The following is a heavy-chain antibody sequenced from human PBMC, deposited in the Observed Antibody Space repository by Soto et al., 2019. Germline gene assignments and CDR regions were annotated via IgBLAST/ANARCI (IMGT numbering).Heavy chain of an antibody. J-gene: IGHJ4*02. D-gene: IGHD3-22*01. Sequence: SETLSLTCTVSGGSISSGGYYWSWIRQHPGKGPEWIGYIYYSGSTYYNPSLKSRVTISVDTSKNQFSLKLSSVTAADTAVYYCAKDRSSHDSSGYRSFDYWGQGTLVTVSS. CDR3: AKDRSSHDSSGYRSFDY. V-gene: IGHV4-31*03. CDR2: IYYSGST. CDR1: GGSISSGGYY.